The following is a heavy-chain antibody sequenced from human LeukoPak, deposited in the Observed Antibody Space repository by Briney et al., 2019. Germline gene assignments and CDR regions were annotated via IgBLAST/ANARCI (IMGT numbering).Heavy chain of an antibody. CDR1: GYSFTSYE. Sequence: GASVKVSCKASGYSFTSYEITWVRQAPGQGLEWMGWISTYNGNTNYAQKLQGRVTMTTDTSTSTGYMELRNLRSDDTAVYYCARTRDGYNLWVQGTLVTVSS. V-gene: IGHV1-18*01. D-gene: IGHD5-24*01. J-gene: IGHJ4*02. CDR3: ARTRDGYNL. CDR2: ISTYNGNT.